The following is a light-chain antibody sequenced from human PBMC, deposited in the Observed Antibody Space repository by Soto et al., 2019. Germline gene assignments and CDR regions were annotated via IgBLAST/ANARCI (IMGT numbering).Light chain of an antibody. J-gene: IGLJ2*01. V-gene: IGLV2-14*01. Sequence: QSALTQPASVSGSPGQSITISCTGTSSDVGGYNYVSWYQQHPGKAPKVMIYDVINRPSGVSNRFSGSKSGNTASLTISGLQAEDEADYYCSSYTSSSFVVFGGGTKLAVL. CDR3: SSYTSSSFVV. CDR2: DVI. CDR1: SSDVGGYNY.